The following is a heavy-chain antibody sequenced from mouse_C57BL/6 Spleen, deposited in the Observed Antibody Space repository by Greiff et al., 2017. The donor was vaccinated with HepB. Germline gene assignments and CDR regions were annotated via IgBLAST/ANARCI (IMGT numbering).Heavy chain of an antibody. J-gene: IGHJ1*03. CDR1: GYAFSSYW. CDR3: ARRGDYDGSSYRYWYFDV. Sequence: QVQLKQSGAELVKPGASVKISCKASGYAFSSYWMNWVKQRPGKGLEWIGQIYPGDGDTNYNGKFKGKATLTADKSSSTAYMQLSSLTSEDSAVYFCARRGDYDGSSYRYWYFDVWGTGTTVTVSS. D-gene: IGHD1-1*01. CDR2: IYPGDGDT. V-gene: IGHV1-80*01.